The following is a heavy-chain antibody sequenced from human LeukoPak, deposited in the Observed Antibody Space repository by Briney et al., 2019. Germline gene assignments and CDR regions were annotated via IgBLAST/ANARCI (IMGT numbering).Heavy chain of an antibody. CDR3: ARSIPAAMTGYYYYYMDV. D-gene: IGHD2-2*01. CDR1: GGSISSYY. J-gene: IGHJ6*03. V-gene: IGHV4-4*07. Sequence: SETLSLTCTVSGGSISSYYWSWIRQPAGKGLEWIGRIYTSGSTNYNPSLKSRVTMSVDTSKNQFSLKLSSVTAADTAAYYCARSIPAAMTGYYYYYMDVWGKGTTVTVSS. CDR2: IYTSGST.